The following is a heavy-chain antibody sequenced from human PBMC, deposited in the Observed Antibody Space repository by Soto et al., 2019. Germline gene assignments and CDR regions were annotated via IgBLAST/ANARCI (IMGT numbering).Heavy chain of an antibody. CDR1: GFTFSSYG. CDR2: ISYDGSNK. CDR3: AKVFGRRMIVVADAFDI. J-gene: IGHJ3*02. D-gene: IGHD3-22*01. Sequence: QVQLVESGGGVVQPGRSLRLSCAASGFTFSSYGMHWVRQAPGKGLEWVAVISYDGSNKYYADSVKGRFTISRDNSKNTLYLQMNSLRAVDTAVYYCAKVFGRRMIVVADAFDIWGQGTMVTVSS. V-gene: IGHV3-30*18.